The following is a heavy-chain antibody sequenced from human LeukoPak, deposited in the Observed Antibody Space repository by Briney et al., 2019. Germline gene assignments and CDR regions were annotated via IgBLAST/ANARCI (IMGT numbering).Heavy chain of an antibody. Sequence: PSQTLSLTCTVSGGSISSGGYYWSWIRQHPGKGLEWIGYIYYSGSTYYNPSLKSRVTISVDTSKNQFSLKLSSVTAADTAVYYCARGVSRSGLRYCDYWGQGTLVTVSS. D-gene: IGHD3-9*01. CDR1: GGSISSGGYY. J-gene: IGHJ4*02. V-gene: IGHV4-31*03. CDR3: ARGVSRSGLRYCDY. CDR2: IYYSGST.